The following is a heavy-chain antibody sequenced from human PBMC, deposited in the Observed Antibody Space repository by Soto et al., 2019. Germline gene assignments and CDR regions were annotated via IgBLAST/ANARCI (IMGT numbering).Heavy chain of an antibody. CDR2: IIPILGIA. D-gene: IGHD6-13*01. CDR1: GGTFSSYT. V-gene: IGHV1-69*02. Sequence: QVQLVQSGAEVKKPGSSVKVSCKASGGTFSSYTISWVRQAPGQGLEWMGRIIPILGIANYAQKFQGRVTITADKPTSTAYMELSSLRSEDTAVYYCPRYSSSRGDYWGQGTLVTVSS. CDR3: PRYSSSRGDY. J-gene: IGHJ4*02.